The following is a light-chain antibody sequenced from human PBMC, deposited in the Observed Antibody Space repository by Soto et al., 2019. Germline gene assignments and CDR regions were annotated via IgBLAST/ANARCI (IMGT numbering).Light chain of an antibody. V-gene: IGLV2-18*02. CDR1: SSDVGSYNS. Sequence: QSALTQPPSVSGSPGQSVTISCTGTSSDVGSYNSVSWYQQPPGTVPKLMIYEVSNRRPGVPDRFSGSKSGNTASLTISGLQAEDEADYYCSSYTTSNTYVFGSGTELTVL. CDR3: SSYTTSNTYV. J-gene: IGLJ1*01. CDR2: EVS.